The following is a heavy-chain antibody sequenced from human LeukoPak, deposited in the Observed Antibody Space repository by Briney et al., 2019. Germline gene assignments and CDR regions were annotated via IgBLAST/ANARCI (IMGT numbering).Heavy chain of an antibody. CDR2: FDPEDGET. D-gene: IGHD3-10*01. Sequence: GASVKVSCKVSGYTLTELSMHWVRQAPGKGLEWMGGFDPEDGETIYAQKFQGRVTMTEDTSTDTAYMELSSLRSEDTAVYYCATGGYGSGCLDYWGQGTLVTVSS. CDR1: GYTLTELS. J-gene: IGHJ4*02. CDR3: ATGGYGSGCLDY. V-gene: IGHV1-24*01.